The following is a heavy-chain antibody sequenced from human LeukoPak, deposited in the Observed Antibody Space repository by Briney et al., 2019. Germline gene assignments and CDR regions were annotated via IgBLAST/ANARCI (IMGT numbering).Heavy chain of an antibody. D-gene: IGHD1-26*01. CDR3: SGESGAFCPFGY. CDR2: VSLTGET. J-gene: IGHJ4*02. Sequence: SETLSLTCGVSGGSISSTNWWSWVRQPPGQGLEWIGEVSLTGETNYNPSLNGRVTMSLDGSRNQLSLPLTSVTAADTAIYYCSGESGAFCPFGYWGQGTLVTVPP. V-gene: IGHV4-4*02. CDR1: GGSISSTNW.